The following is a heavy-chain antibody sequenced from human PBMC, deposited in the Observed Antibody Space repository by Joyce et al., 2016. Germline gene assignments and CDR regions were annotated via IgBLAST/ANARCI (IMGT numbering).Heavy chain of an antibody. CDR1: GGIFTSFG. CDR2: IVPLFGTT. Sequence: QVQLVQSGAEVKRPGSSVKVSCRASGGIFTSFGISWVRQAPGQGLEWVVGIVPLFGTTSYAQNFQGRVTITADESRSTAYMELSSLKSDDTAMFFCARGRWGGSSWSPFDSWGQGTLVTVSS. V-gene: IGHV1-69*01. J-gene: IGHJ4*02. D-gene: IGHD6-13*01. CDR3: ARGRWGGSSWSPFDS.